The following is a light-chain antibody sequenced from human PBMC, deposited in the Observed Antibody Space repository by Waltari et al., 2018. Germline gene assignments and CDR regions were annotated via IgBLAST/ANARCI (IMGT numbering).Light chain of an antibody. CDR1: IGSQY. J-gene: IGLJ1*01. CDR3: QVWDSSTALYV. Sequence: SLELTQPISVSVALGQTATISCGETIGSQYVHWYQQKPGRAPVLVIYRDDNRPSGISERFSGSNSGKTATLTISRAQAGDEAEYYCQVWDSSTALYVFGTGTKVTVL. V-gene: IGLV3-9*01. CDR2: RDD.